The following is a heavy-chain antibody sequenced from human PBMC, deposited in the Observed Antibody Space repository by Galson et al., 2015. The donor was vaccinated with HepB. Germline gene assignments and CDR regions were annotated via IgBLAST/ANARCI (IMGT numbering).Heavy chain of an antibody. D-gene: IGHD2-2*01. CDR2: INPSGGST. Sequence: SVKVSCKASGYTFTSYYMHWVRQAPGQGLEWMGIINPSGGSTSYAQEFQGRVTMTRDTSTSTVYMELSSLRSEDTAVYYCASSGSSTYRYDLWGRGTLVTVSS. V-gene: IGHV1-46*03. CDR3: ASSGSSTYRYDL. CDR1: GYTFTSYY. J-gene: IGHJ2*01.